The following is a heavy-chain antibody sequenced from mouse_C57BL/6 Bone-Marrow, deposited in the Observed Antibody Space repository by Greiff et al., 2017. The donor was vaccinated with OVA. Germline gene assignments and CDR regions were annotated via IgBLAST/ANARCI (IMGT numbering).Heavy chain of an antibody. CDR3: AREGGYDSKTLYYYAMDY. Sequence: DVMLVESEGGLVQPGSSMTLSCTASGFTFSDYYMAWVRQVPEKGLDWVANINYDGSSTYYLDSLKSRFIISRDNAKNILYLQMSSLKSEDTATYYCAREGGYDSKTLYYYAMDYWGQGTSVTVSS. J-gene: IGHJ4*01. CDR2: INYDGSST. D-gene: IGHD2-4*01. CDR1: GFTFSDYY. V-gene: IGHV5-16*01.